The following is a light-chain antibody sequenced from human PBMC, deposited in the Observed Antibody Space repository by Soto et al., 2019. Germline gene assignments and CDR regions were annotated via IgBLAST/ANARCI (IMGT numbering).Light chain of an antibody. J-gene: IGLJ2*01. Sequence: QSVLTQPPSASGTPGQRVTISCSGSSSNIGRNYVYWYQQLPGTAPKLLIYRNNQRPSGVPDRFSGSKSGTSASLAISGLRSDDEADYYCAAWDDSLSALVFGGGTKLTVL. V-gene: IGLV1-47*01. CDR3: AAWDDSLSALV. CDR1: SSNIGRNY. CDR2: RNN.